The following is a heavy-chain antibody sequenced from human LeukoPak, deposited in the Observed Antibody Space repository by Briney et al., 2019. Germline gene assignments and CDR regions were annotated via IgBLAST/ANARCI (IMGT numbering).Heavy chain of an antibody. D-gene: IGHD6-19*01. CDR3: AHTKYSSGWQYYFDY. V-gene: IGHV2-5*08. Sequence: TLSLTCTASGGSINNYFWSWIRQPPGKALEWLAVIYWDDDKRYSPSLKSRLTITKDTSKNQVVLTMTNMDPVDTATYYCAHTKYSSGWQYYFDYWGQGTLVTVSS. CDR2: IYWDDDK. J-gene: IGHJ4*02. CDR1: GGSINNYF.